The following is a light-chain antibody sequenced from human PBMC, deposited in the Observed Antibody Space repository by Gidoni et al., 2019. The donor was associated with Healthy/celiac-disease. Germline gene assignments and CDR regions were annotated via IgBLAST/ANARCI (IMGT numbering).Light chain of an antibody. CDR1: QSVSSSY. V-gene: IGKV3-20*01. CDR2: GAS. J-gene: IGKJ2*03. Sequence: EMGLTQSPGTLSLSPGERATLPCRASQSVSSSYLAWYQQKPGQAPRLLIYGASSRATGIPDRFSGSGSGTDFTLTISRLEPEDFAVYYCQQYGSSPPYSFGQGTKLEIK. CDR3: QQYGSSPPYS.